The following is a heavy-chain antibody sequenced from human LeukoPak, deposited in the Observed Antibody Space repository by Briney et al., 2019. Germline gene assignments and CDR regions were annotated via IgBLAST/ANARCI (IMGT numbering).Heavy chain of an antibody. J-gene: IGHJ2*01. Sequence: PKASVKVSCKASGGTFSSYAISWVRQAPGQGLEWMGRIIPILGIANYAQKFQGRVTITADKSTSTAYMELSSLRSEDTAVYYCARGGPGYSQSWYFDLWGRGTLVTVSS. V-gene: IGHV1-69*04. CDR2: IIPILGIA. CDR3: ARGGPGYSQSWYFDL. CDR1: GGTFSSYA. D-gene: IGHD5-18*01.